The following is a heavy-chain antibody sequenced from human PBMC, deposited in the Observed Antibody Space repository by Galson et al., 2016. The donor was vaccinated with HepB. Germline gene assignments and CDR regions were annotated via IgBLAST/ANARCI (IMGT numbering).Heavy chain of an antibody. CDR1: GASISSSGYS. CDR3: ARDSGYGGFDH. Sequence: TLSLTCAVSGASISSSGYSWSWIRQPPGKGLEWIGYIYHSGSTYYNPSLKSRVNISVDRSENQLSLQLTSVTAADTAVYFCARDSGYGGFDHWGQGTLVTVSS. D-gene: IGHD5-12*01. J-gene: IGHJ4*02. CDR2: IYHSGST. V-gene: IGHV4-30-2*01.